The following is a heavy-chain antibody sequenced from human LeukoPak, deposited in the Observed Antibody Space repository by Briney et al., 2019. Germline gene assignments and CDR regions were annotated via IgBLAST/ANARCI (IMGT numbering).Heavy chain of an antibody. CDR3: ARAPGLYDYVWASYRYTGKGYYFDY. CDR2: ISSDGDTI. Sequence: KPGGSLRLSCAASGFNFNIFYMSWVRQAPGKGLEWVSYISSDGDTIYYADSVKGRFTISRDNAKNSLYLQMHSLRAEDTAVYYCARAPGLYDYVWASYRYTGKGYYFDYWGQGILVTVSS. J-gene: IGHJ4*02. CDR1: GFNFNIFY. V-gene: IGHV3-11*01. D-gene: IGHD3-16*02.